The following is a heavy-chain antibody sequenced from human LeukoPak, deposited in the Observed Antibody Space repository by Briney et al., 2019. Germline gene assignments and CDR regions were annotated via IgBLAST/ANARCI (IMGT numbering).Heavy chain of an antibody. CDR1: GGSISSYY. D-gene: IGHD5-18*01. J-gene: IGHJ5*02. CDR3: AKGAGGFSYYNWFDP. Sequence: SETLSLTCTVSGGSISSYYWSWIRQVPGKGLEWIGYIHYSGSTTYNPSLQSRVSISVDTSKNQFSLKLASVTAADTAIYYCAKGAGGFSYYNWFDPWGQGTLVTVSS. V-gene: IGHV4-59*12. CDR2: IHYSGST.